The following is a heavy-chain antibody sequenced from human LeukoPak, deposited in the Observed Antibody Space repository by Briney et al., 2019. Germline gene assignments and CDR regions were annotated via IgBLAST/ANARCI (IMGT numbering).Heavy chain of an antibody. V-gene: IGHV1-3*01. D-gene: IGHD2-2*01. J-gene: IGHJ6*02. CDR2: INAGNGNT. Sequence: ASVKVSCKASGYTFTSYAMHWVRQAPGQRLEWMGWINAGNGNTKYSQKSQGRVTITRDTSASTAYMELSSLRSEDTAVYYCARDIVVVPVYGMDVWGQGTTVTVSS. CDR1: GYTFTSYA. CDR3: ARDIVVVPVYGMDV.